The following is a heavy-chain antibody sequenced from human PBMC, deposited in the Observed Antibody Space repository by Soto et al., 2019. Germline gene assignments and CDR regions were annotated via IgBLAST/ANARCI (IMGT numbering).Heavy chain of an antibody. V-gene: IGHV3-23*01. J-gene: IGHJ4*02. CDR1: GFTFSSHA. CDR2: ISGSGGST. CDR3: AKTGGTYSPFDY. D-gene: IGHD1-26*01. Sequence: EVQLLASGGGLVQPGGSLRLSCAASGFTFSSHAVSWVRQAPGKGLEWVSTISGSGGSTYFADSVKGRFTISRDNSKTTLYLLMNSLRAEDTAVYYCAKTGGTYSPFDYWGQGTLVTVSS.